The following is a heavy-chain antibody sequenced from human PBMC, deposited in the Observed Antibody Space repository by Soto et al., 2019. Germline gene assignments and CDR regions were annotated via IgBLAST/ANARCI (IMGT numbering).Heavy chain of an antibody. CDR2: IYYSGST. CDR3: ARVVVVVYGMDV. CDR1: GGSISSYY. Sequence: SETLSLTCTVSGGSISSYYWSWIRQHPGKGLEWIGYIYYSGSTYYNPSLKSRVTISVDTSKNQFSLKLSSVTAADTAVYYCARVVVVVYGMDVWGQGTTVTVSS. V-gene: IGHV4-59*06. D-gene: IGHD2-2*01. J-gene: IGHJ6*02.